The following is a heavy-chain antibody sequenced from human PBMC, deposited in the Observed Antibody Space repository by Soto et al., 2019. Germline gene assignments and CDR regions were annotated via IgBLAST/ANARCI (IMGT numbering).Heavy chain of an antibody. CDR2: IDPSDSYT. CDR3: XRGITIIVVAQTSGMDV. V-gene: IGHV5-10-1*01. D-gene: IGHD3-22*01. J-gene: IGHJ6*02. CDR1: GYSFTIYW. Sequence: GESLKISCKGSGYSFTIYWISWVRQMPGKGLEWMGRIDPSDSYTNYSPSFQGHVTISADKSISTAYLQWSSLKASDTAMYYCXRGITIIVVAQTSGMDVWGQGTTVTVSS.